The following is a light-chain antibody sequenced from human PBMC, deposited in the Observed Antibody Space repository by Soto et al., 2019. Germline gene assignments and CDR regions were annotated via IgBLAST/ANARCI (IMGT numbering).Light chain of an antibody. CDR2: EVS. V-gene: IGLV2-8*01. CDR3: NSYAGSNNPFV. Sequence: QSALTQPPSASGSPGQSVTISCTGTSSDVGGYNYVSWYQQHPGKAPKLMIYEVSKRPSGVPDRFSGSKSGNTASLTVSGLQAEDEADYYCNSYAGSNNPFVCGTGTRSPS. CDR1: SSDVGGYNY. J-gene: IGLJ1*01.